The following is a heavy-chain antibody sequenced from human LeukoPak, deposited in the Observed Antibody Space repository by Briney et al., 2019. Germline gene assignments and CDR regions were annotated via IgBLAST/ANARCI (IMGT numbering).Heavy chain of an antibody. V-gene: IGHV4-4*07. CDR1: GGSVSSYY. CDR3: ASGRDQLTYFQY. Sequence: SETLSLTCTVSGGSVSSYYWSWVRQPAGKGPAWIGRIYTSGSTNYNPSLKSRVTMSVDTSKNQFSLKVTSVTPADTVVYYCASGRDQLTYFQYWGQGTLATVSS. D-gene: IGHD4/OR15-4a*01. J-gene: IGHJ1*01. CDR2: IYTSGST.